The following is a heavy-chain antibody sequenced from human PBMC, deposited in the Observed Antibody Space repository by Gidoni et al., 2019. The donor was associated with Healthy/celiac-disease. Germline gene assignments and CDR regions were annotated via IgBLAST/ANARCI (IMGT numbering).Heavy chain of an antibody. CDR3: ARAGGWLQLDY. CDR2: INHSGST. Sequence: QVQLQQWGAGLLQPSALPSLTCAVYGGSFSGYYWSWIRQPPGKGLEWIGEINHSGSTNYNPSLKSRVTISGDTSKNQFSLKLSSVTAADTAVYYCARAGGWLQLDYWGQGTLVTVSS. CDR1: GGSFSGYY. V-gene: IGHV4-34*01. J-gene: IGHJ4*02. D-gene: IGHD5-12*01.